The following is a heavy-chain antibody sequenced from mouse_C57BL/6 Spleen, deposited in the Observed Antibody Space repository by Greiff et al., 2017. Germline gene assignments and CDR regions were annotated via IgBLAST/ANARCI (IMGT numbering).Heavy chain of an antibody. CDR3: ARTYSNYHFDY. J-gene: IGHJ2*01. D-gene: IGHD2-5*01. Sequence: QVQLKQPGAELVKPGASVKLSCKASGYTFTSYWMHWVKQRPGQGLEWIGMIHPNSGSTNNNEKFKSKATLTVDKSSSTAYMQLSSLTSEDSAVYYCARTYSNYHFDYWGQGTTLTVSS. V-gene: IGHV1-64*01. CDR2: IHPNSGST. CDR1: GYTFTSYW.